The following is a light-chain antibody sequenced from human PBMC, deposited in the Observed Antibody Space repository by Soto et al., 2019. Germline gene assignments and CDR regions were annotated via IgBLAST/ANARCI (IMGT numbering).Light chain of an antibody. V-gene: IGKV1-5*03. CDR1: QTISSW. J-gene: IGKJ1*01. CDR3: QQYNSYSPT. CDR2: KAS. Sequence: DIHMTQSPSTLSGSVVDRVTITCRASQTISSWLAWYQQKPGKAPKLLIYKASTLKSGVPSRFSGSGSGTEFTPTISSLQPDDFATYYCQQYNSYSPTFGQGTKVDIK.